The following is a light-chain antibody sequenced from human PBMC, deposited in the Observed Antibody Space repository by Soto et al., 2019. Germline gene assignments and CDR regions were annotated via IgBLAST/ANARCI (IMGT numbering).Light chain of an antibody. CDR3: QHNYNYPWT. J-gene: IGKJ1*01. Sequence: AVLLTQSPSSFSASTGDRATITCRASQDIHNYLAWYQQVPGKAPKLLLYAASILQTGVPSRFSGSASGTAFTLTIDGLQSEDFATYFCQHNYNYPWTFGQGTTVE. CDR1: QDIHNY. V-gene: IGKV1-8*01. CDR2: AAS.